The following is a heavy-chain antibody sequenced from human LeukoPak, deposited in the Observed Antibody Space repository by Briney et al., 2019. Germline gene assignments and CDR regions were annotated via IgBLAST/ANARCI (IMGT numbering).Heavy chain of an antibody. V-gene: IGHV3-9*01. Sequence: PGGSLRLSCAASGFTFDDYAMHWVRQAPWKGLEWVSGISWNSGSIGYADSVKGRFTISRDNAKNSLYLQMNSLRAEDTALYYCAKDMGRGGWLPHLLYYGMDVWGQGTTVTVSS. J-gene: IGHJ6*02. CDR3: AKDMGRGGWLPHLLYYGMDV. D-gene: IGHD6-19*01. CDR2: ISWNSGSI. CDR1: GFTFDDYA.